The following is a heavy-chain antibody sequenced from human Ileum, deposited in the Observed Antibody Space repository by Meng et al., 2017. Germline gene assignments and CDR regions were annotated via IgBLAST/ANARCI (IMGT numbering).Heavy chain of an antibody. Sequence: RVGAGGGLGPPGGSLGLSCVAPGFTFSSYWMNWVRQAPGKGLEWVANIKQDGSEKHYVDSVKGRFTISRDNAKNSLDLQMNSLRVEDTAVYFCATSRTFDYWGQGTLVTVSS. CDR2: IKQDGSEK. CDR1: GFTFSSYW. J-gene: IGHJ4*02. D-gene: IGHD3/OR15-3a*01. CDR3: ATSRTFDY. V-gene: IGHV3-7*01.